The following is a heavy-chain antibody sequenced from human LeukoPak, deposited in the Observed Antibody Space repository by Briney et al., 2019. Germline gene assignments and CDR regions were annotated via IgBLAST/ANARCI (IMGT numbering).Heavy chain of an antibody. J-gene: IGHJ6*02. V-gene: IGHV4-31*03. CDR1: GGSISSGGYY. CDR3: ARGYYNYGMDV. Sequence: SETLSLTCTVSGGSISSGGYYWSWIRQHPGKGLEWIGYIYYSGSTYYNPSLKSRVTISVDTSKNQFSLKLSSVTAADTAVYYCARGYYNYGMDVWGQGTTVTVSS. CDR2: IYYSGST.